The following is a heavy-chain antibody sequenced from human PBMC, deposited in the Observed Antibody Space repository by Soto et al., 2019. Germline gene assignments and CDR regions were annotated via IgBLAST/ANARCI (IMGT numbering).Heavy chain of an antibody. V-gene: IGHV3-21*01. CDR1: GFTFSRDS. CDR2: ISNASSET. J-gene: IGHJ4*02. Sequence: GGSLRLSCEASGFTFSRDSMNWVRQVPGKGLEWVASISNASSETWYADSVKVRFIISRDNAQNSLFLQMNTLRPEDSAIYYCARVDYSGPGTQVTGSS. CDR3: ARVDY.